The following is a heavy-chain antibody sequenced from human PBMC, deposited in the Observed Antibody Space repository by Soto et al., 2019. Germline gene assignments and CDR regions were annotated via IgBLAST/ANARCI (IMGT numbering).Heavy chain of an antibody. CDR3: ARDLTSSSWAALLVGGMDV. J-gene: IGHJ6*02. Sequence: QVQLVQSGAEVKKPGSSVKVSCKASGGTFSSYTISWVRQAPGQGLEWMGRIIPILGIANYAQKFQGRVTITADKSTSTAYMELSSLRSEDTAVYYCARDLTSSSWAALLVGGMDVWGQGTTVTVSS. CDR2: IIPILGIA. D-gene: IGHD6-13*01. CDR1: GGTFSSYT. V-gene: IGHV1-69*08.